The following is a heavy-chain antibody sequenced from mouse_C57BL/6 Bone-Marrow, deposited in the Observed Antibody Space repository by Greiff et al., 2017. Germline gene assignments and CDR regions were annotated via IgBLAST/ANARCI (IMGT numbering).Heavy chain of an antibody. D-gene: IGHD1-1*01. V-gene: IGHV1-72*01. J-gene: IGHJ2*01. Sequence: QVQLQQPGAELVKPGASVKLSCKASGYTFTSSWMHWVKQRPGRGLEWIGRIDPNSGGTKYNEKFKSKATLTADKPSSTAYMQLSSLTSEDSAVYDCARAHYYGSSYGYFDYWGQGTTLTVSS. CDR2: IDPNSGGT. CDR1: GYTFTSSW. CDR3: ARAHYYGSSYGYFDY.